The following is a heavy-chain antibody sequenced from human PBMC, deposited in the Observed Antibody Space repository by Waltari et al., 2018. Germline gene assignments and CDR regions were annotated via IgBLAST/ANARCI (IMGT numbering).Heavy chain of an antibody. CDR2: IYGSSGST. CDR1: GGSLNSNY. CDR3: ARGSSGSPPLDY. J-gene: IGHJ4*02. D-gene: IGHD3-22*01. Sequence: QVQLQESGPGLVKPSETLSLPCAVSGGSLNSNYWSWIRQPPGKGLEWIGRIYGSSGSTDYNPSLKSRVTISRDTSKNQFSLKLTSVTAADTAVYYCARGSSGSPPLDYWGQGVLVTVSS. V-gene: IGHV4-4*07.